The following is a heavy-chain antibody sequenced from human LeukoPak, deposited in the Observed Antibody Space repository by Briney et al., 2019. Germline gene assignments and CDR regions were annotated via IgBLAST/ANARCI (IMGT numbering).Heavy chain of an antibody. D-gene: IGHD1-26*01. CDR2: ISYDGSNK. V-gene: IGHV3-30*03. CDR1: GFTFSSYG. J-gene: IGHJ4*02. CDR3: ARAWSYYSYFDY. Sequence: GRSLRLSCAASGFTFSSYGMHWVRQAPGKGLEWVAVISYDGSNKYYADSVKGRFTISRDNSKNTLYLQMNSLRAEDTAVYYCARAWSYYSYFDYWGQGTLVTVSS.